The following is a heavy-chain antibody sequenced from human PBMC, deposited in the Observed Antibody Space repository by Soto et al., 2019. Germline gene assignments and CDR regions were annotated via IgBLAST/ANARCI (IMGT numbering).Heavy chain of an antibody. V-gene: IGHV3-33*01. D-gene: IGHD2-15*01. CDR3: ATGFLGWCTGGNCPLDS. CDR2: IWYHGVDK. J-gene: IGHJ4*02. Sequence: GGSLRLSCAASGFNFSRQARHWVRQAPGRGLEWVAVIWYHGVDKYYADSVKGRFTISRDNSKNTVYLQMNSLRGEDTAVYYCATGFLGWCTGGNCPLDSWGQGSLVTVSS. CDR1: GFNFSRQA.